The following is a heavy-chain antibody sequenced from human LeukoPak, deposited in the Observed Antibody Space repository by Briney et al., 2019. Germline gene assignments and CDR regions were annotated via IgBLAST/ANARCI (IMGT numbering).Heavy chain of an antibody. Sequence: PSETLSLTCAVFGGSLSGYYWSWIRQPPGKGLEWIAEINRSGSPNYNPSLKSRVTISVDTSKNQFSLKLSSVTAADTAVYYCARGNAVAGTLDFDYWGQGTLVTVSS. CDR3: ARGNAVAGTLDFDY. CDR2: INRSGSP. V-gene: IGHV4-34*01. D-gene: IGHD6-19*01. CDR1: GGSLSGYY. J-gene: IGHJ4*02.